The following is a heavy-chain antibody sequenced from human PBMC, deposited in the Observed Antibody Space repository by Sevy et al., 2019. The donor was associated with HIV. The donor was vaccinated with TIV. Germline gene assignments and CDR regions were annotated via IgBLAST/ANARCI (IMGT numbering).Heavy chain of an antibody. V-gene: IGHV4-59*01. Sequence: SETLSLTCTVSDGSITSYYWTWSRQPPAKELEWIGYIYYSGTTNYNPALKSRVTISVDTSKNQFSLKLNSVTAADTAVYYCARVYNDFWSGYDWGQGIRVTVSS. CDR3: ARVYNDFWSGYD. J-gene: IGHJ4*02. D-gene: IGHD3-3*01. CDR2: IYYSGTT. CDR1: DGSITSYY.